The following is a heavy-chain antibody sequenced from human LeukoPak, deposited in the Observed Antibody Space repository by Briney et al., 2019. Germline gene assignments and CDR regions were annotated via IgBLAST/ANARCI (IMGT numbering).Heavy chain of an antibody. CDR1: GFTFTSSA. Sequence: GTSVKVSCKPSGFTFTSSAVQWVRQARGQRREWIGWIVVGSGNTNYAQKFQERVTITRDMSTSTAYMELSSLRSEDTAVYYCAAVRAYGDYGWGFDYWGQGTLVTVSS. CDR3: AAVRAYGDYGWGFDY. J-gene: IGHJ4*02. V-gene: IGHV1-58*01. CDR2: IVVGSGNT. D-gene: IGHD4-17*01.